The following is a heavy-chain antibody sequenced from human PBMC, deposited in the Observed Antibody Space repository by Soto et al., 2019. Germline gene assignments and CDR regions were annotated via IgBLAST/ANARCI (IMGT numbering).Heavy chain of an antibody. Sequence: TLSLTCTVSGGSISSYYWSWIRQPPGKGLEWIGYIYYSGSTNYNPSLKSRVTISVDTSKNQFSLKLSSVTAADTAVYYCARGANAKRSYYYYYGMDVWGQGTTVTVSS. J-gene: IGHJ6*02. CDR3: ARGANAKRSYYYYYGMDV. V-gene: IGHV4-59*01. CDR1: GGSISSYY. CDR2: IYYSGST. D-gene: IGHD7-27*01.